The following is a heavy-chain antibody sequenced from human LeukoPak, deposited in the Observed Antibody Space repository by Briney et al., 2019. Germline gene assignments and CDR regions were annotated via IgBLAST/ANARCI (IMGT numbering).Heavy chain of an antibody. Sequence: SETLSLTCTVSGGSISSYYWSWIRQPPGKGLEWIGYIYYSGSTNFNPSLESRVTISVDTSKNQFSLKLSSVTAADTAVYYCARYTRRGGSYYFDYWGQGTLVTVSS. V-gene: IGHV4-59*01. CDR1: GGSISSYY. CDR2: IYYSGST. J-gene: IGHJ4*02. D-gene: IGHD2-15*01. CDR3: ARYTRRGGSYYFDY.